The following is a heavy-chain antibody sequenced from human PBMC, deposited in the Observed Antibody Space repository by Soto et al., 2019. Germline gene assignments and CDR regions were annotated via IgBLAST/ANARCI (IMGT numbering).Heavy chain of an antibody. CDR2: IWSDGSEK. CDR1: GITFSRIG. Sequence: QVQLVESGGGVVQPGRSLRLSCVASGITFSRIGMHWVRQVPGKGLEWLAIIWSDGSEKYYADSVKGRFTISRDNSKNTLFMQMNNLRADDTGVYYCAKVSGYDSGDFWGLGTLVTVSS. V-gene: IGHV3-33*06. D-gene: IGHD5-12*01. J-gene: IGHJ4*02. CDR3: AKVSGYDSGDF.